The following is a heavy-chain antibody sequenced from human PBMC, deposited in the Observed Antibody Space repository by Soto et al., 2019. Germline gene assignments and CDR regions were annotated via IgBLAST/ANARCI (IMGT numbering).Heavy chain of an antibody. CDR1: GFTFSSYA. Sequence: EVQLLESGGGLVQPGGSLRLSCAASGFTFSSYAMSWVRQAPGKGLEWVSAISGSGGSTYYADSVKGRFTISRDNSKNTLYLQMNSLRAEDTAVYYCAKVLVADHYYYYGMDVWGQGTTVTVSS. J-gene: IGHJ6*02. D-gene: IGHD6-19*01. CDR2: ISGSGGST. V-gene: IGHV3-23*01. CDR3: AKVLVADHYYYYGMDV.